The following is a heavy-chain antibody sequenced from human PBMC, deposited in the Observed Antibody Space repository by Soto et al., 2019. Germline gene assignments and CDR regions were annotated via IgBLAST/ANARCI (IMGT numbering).Heavy chain of an antibody. J-gene: IGHJ4*02. CDR3: AREERWLQRSYLDY. D-gene: IGHD5-12*01. CDR1: GFTFSSYA. CDR2: ISYDGSNK. V-gene: IGHV3-30-3*01. Sequence: PGGSLRLSCAASGFTFSSYAMHWVRQAPGKGLEWVAVISYDGSNKYYADSVKGRFTISRDNSKNTLYLQMNSLRAEDTAVYYCAREERWLQRSYLDYWGQGTLVTVSS.